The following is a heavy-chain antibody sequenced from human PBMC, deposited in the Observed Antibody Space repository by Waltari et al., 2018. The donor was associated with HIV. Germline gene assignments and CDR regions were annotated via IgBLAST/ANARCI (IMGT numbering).Heavy chain of an antibody. V-gene: IGHV1-2*02. CDR2: INPNNGGT. J-gene: IGHJ1*01. Sequence: QVQLVQSGAEVKKPGASVKVSCKASGYTFTAYYIHWVRQAPGQGLEWMGWINPNNGGTKYAQKFKGRVTMTRDTPISTAYMEMSSLIADDAAVYYCASSSDGGRNWGQGTLVTVSS. CDR3: ASSSDGGRN. CDR1: GYTFTAYY.